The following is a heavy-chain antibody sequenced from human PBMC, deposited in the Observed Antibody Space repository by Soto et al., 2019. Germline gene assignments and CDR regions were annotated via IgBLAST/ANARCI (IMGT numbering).Heavy chain of an antibody. D-gene: IGHD3-16*01. J-gene: IGHJ6*02. Sequence: QVQLVQSGAEVKKPGSSVKVSCKASGGTFSSYAISWVRQAPGQGLEWMGGIIPIFGTANYAQKFQGRVTITADESTSTAYMELSSRRSEDTAVYYCARRGPVEMAPGFGYYYYGMDVWGQGTTVTVSS. CDR1: GGTFSSYA. CDR2: IIPIFGTA. CDR3: ARRGPVEMAPGFGYYYYGMDV. V-gene: IGHV1-69*12.